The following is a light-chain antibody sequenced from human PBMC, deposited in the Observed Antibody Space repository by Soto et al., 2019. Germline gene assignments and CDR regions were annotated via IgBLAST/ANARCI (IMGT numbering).Light chain of an antibody. CDR1: QSLLHSNGYNY. CDR3: MQALQTPPT. J-gene: IGKJ2*01. Sequence: DIVMTQSPLSLPVTPGEPSSISCRSSQSLLHSNGYNYLDWYLQKPGQSPQLLIYLGSNRASGVPDRFSGSGSGTDFTLKISRVEAEDVGVYYCMQALQTPPTSSQGTKLEIK. CDR2: LGS. V-gene: IGKV2-28*01.